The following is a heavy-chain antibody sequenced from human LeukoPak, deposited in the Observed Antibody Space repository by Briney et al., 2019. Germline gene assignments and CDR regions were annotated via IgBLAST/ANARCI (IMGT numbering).Heavy chain of an antibody. D-gene: IGHD6-6*01. J-gene: IGHJ4*02. V-gene: IGHV3-66*02. CDR2: IYSGGNA. Sequence: GGSLRLSCAASGFSVSNNYLSWVRRAPGKGLEWVSVIYSGGNAYYADYVKGRFTMSRDNSKNTEYLQMESLRPEDTSIYYCARGQTARDWGQGTQVTVSS. CDR3: ARGQTARD. CDR1: GFSVSNNY.